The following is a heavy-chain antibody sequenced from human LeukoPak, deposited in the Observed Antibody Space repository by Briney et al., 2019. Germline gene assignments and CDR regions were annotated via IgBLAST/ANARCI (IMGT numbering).Heavy chain of an antibody. CDR2: IYTSGNT. V-gene: IGHV4-4*07. CDR1: GGSLSSYY. CDR3: ARATGYAQLMYLDH. Sequence: SETLSLTCTVSGGSLSSYYWSWIRQPAGKGLEWIGHIYTSGNTNYNPSLKGRVTMSVDTSKNQFSLRLRSVTAADTAVYYCARATGYAQLMYLDHWRQGTLVTVSS. D-gene: IGHD6-6*01. J-gene: IGHJ4*02.